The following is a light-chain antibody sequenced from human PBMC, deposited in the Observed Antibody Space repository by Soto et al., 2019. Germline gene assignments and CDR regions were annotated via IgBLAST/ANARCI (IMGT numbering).Light chain of an antibody. CDR1: SSNIGSDY. Sequence: QSVVTQPPSVSAAPGQTVTISCSGRSSNIGSDYVSWYQQLPGTAPKLLIYDNNKRPSGIPDRFSGSKSGTSATLGITGLQTGDEADYYCGTWDSGLSPVVFGGGTKLTVL. J-gene: IGLJ2*01. CDR3: GTWDSGLSPVV. CDR2: DNN. V-gene: IGLV1-51*01.